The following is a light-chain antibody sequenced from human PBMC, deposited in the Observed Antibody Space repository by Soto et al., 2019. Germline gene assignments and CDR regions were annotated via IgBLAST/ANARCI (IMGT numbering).Light chain of an antibody. CDR3: QQYGSSGT. J-gene: IGKJ1*01. CDR2: DAS. CDR1: QSVSSY. Sequence: EIVLTQSPGTLSLSPWERATLSCRASQSVSSYLAWYQQKPGQAPRLLIYDASNRATGIPARFSGSGSGTEFTLTISRLEPEDFAVYYCQQYGSSGTFGQGTKVDI. V-gene: IGKV3-20*01.